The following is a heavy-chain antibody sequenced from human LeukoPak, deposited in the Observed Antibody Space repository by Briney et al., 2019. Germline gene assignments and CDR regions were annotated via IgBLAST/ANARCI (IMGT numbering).Heavy chain of an antibody. CDR1: GGSFSGYY. CDR2: INHSGST. D-gene: IGHD5-18*01. Sequence: SETLSLTCAVYGGSFSGYYWSWIRQPPGKGLEWIGEINHSGSTNYNPSLKSRVTIPVDTSKNQFSLKLSSVTAADTAVYYCASRIQLWFSGFDPWGQGTLVTVSS. CDR3: ASRIQLWFSGFDP. V-gene: IGHV4-34*01. J-gene: IGHJ5*02.